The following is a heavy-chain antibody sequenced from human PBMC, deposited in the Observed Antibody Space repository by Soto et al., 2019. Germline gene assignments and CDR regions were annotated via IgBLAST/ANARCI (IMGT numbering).Heavy chain of an antibody. V-gene: IGHV3-23*01. CDR2: INTSGGST. D-gene: IGHD6-19*01. J-gene: IGHJ6*02. Sequence: EVQLLESGGGLVQPGGSLRLSCAASGFTFSSYAMSWVRQAPGKGLEWVSTINTSGGSTLYADSVKGRFTISRDNSKNTLYLQMNSLSAEDTAVYYCAKGKSSGGGWRYGMDVWGQGTTVTVSS. CDR1: GFTFSSYA. CDR3: AKGKSSGGGWRYGMDV.